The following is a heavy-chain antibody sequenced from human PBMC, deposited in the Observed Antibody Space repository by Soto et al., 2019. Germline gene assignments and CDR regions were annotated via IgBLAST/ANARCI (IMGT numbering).Heavy chain of an antibody. CDR2: ISAYNGNT. J-gene: IGHJ5*02. CDR1: GYTFTSYG. Sequence: ASVKVSCKASGYTFTSYGISWVRQAPGQGLEWMGWISAYNGNTNYAQKLQGRVTMTTDTSTSTAYMELRSLRSDDTAVYYFARDTPGDYDYNWFDPWGQGTLVTVSS. D-gene: IGHD4-17*01. CDR3: ARDTPGDYDYNWFDP. V-gene: IGHV1-18*01.